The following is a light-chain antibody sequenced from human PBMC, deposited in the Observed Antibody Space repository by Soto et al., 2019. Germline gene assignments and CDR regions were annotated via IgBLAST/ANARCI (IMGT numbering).Light chain of an antibody. CDR1: ESISSW. CDR2: RAS. V-gene: IGKV1-5*03. J-gene: IGKJ3*01. CDR3: QQYKSSLLT. Sequence: DIQMTQSPSTLSASVGDRVTITCRASESISSWLAWYQQKPGKAPKLLIYRASNLESGVPSRFTGSGSGTEFNLTISSLQPDDFATYYCQQYKSSLLTFGPGTKVDIK.